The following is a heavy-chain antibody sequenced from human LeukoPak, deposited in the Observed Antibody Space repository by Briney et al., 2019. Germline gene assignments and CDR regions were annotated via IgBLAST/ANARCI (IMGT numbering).Heavy chain of an antibody. CDR3: ATSKYQLLLDAFDI. J-gene: IGHJ3*02. CDR2: INHSGST. V-gene: IGHV4-34*01. CDR1: GGSFSGYY. Sequence: SETLSLTCAVYGGSFSGYYWSWIRQPPGKGLEGIGEINHSGSTNYNPSLKSRVTISVDTSKNQFSLKLSSVTAADTAVYYCATSKYQLLLDAFDIWGQGTMVTVSS. D-gene: IGHD2-2*01.